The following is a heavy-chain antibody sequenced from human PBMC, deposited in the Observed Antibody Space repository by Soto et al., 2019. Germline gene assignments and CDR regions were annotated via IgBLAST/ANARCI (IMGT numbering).Heavy chain of an antibody. CDR1: GGSFSGYY. Sequence: PSETLSLTCVVYGGSFSGYYWSWIRQPPGKGLEWIGEINHTGSTNQNPSLKSRVIISVDTSKSQFSLNLRSVTAADTAVYYCARGMAEEQIFYYFDYWGQGALVTVSS. V-gene: IGHV4-34*01. CDR3: ARGMAEEQIFYYFDY. D-gene: IGHD3-9*01. CDR2: INHTGST. J-gene: IGHJ4*02.